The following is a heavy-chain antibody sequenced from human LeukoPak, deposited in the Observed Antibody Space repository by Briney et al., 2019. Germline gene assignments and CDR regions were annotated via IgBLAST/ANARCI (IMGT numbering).Heavy chain of an antibody. V-gene: IGHV1-8*01. Sequence: ASVKVSCKASGYTFTSYDINWVRQATGQGLEWMGWMNPNSGNTGYAQKFQGRVTMTRNTSISTAYMELSSLRSEDTAVYYCARDYDSSGYPPFYYFDYWGQGTLVTVSS. D-gene: IGHD3-22*01. CDR1: GYTFTSYD. CDR3: ARDYDSSGYPPFYYFDY. CDR2: MNPNSGNT. J-gene: IGHJ4*02.